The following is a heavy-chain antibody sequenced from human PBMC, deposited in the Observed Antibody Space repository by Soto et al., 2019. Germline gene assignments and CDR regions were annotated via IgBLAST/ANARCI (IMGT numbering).Heavy chain of an antibody. CDR1: GFTFDDYA. V-gene: IGHV3-9*01. D-gene: IGHD3-9*01. Sequence: EVQLVESGGDLVQPGRSLRLSCAASGFTFDDYAMHWVRQAPGKGLEWVSGISWNSGNKGYADSVKGRFTISRDNAKNFLYLEMNSLRAEDTALYYCAKEAGLVRFFDWLSNGLDVWGQGTAVTVSP. CDR3: AKEAGLVRFFDWLSNGLDV. J-gene: IGHJ6*01. CDR2: ISWNSGNK.